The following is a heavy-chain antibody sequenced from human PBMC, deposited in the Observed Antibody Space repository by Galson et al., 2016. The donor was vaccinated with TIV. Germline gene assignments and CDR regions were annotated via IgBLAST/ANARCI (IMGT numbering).Heavy chain of an antibody. CDR3: TKVPSSGFSYYYGLDV. CDR2: ISGGGGST. J-gene: IGHJ6*02. V-gene: IGHV3-23*01. D-gene: IGHD3-22*01. Sequence: SLRLSCAASGLTFSSYAMSWVRQAPGMGLEWVSAISGGGGSTYYADSVKGRFTISRDNSKNTLFLQMNSLRAEDTAVYYCTKVPSSGFSYYYGLDVWGQGTTVTVSS. CDR1: GLTFSSYA.